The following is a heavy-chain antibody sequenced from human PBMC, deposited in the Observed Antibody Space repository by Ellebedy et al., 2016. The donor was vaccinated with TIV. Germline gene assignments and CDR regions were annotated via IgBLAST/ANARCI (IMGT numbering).Heavy chain of an antibody. CDR1: GYTFTGYY. D-gene: IGHD6-19*01. V-gene: IGHV1-2*02. J-gene: IGHJ5*02. Sequence: AASVKVSCKASGYTFTGYYMHWVRQAPGQGLEWMGWINPNSGGTNYAQKFQGRVTMTRDTSISTAYMELSRLRSDDTAVYYCARDLAVAGDEGLFDDWFDPWGQGTLVTVSS. CDR2: INPNSGGT. CDR3: ARDLAVAGDEGLFDDWFDP.